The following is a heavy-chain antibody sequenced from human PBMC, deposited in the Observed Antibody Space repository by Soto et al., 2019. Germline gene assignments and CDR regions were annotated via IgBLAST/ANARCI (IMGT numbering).Heavy chain of an antibody. CDR2: IYYSGST. CDR3: ASWAYNWNYVAY. Sequence: SQTMCLSWSVSGGSLSSGGYYWSLINKHPGKGLEWIGYIYYSGSTYYNPSLKSRVTISVDTSKNQFSLKLSSVTAADTAVYYCASWAYNWNYVAYWGQGTLVTVFS. J-gene: IGHJ4*02. D-gene: IGHD1-20*01. CDR1: GGSLSSGGYY. V-gene: IGHV4-31*02.